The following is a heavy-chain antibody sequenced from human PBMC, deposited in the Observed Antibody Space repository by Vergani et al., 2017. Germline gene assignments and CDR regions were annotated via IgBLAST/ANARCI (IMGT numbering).Heavy chain of an antibody. D-gene: IGHD6-19*01. Sequence: QVQLVQSGAEVKKPGASVKVSCKASGYTFTSYGISWVRQAPGQGLEWMGWISAYNGNTNYAQKLQGRVTMTTDTSTSTAYMGLRSLRSDDTAVYYCARGRGGDVAVAGTWYFDLWGRGTLVTVSS. CDR3: ARGRGGDVAVAGTWYFDL. CDR1: GYTFTSYG. CDR2: ISAYNGNT. V-gene: IGHV1-18*01. J-gene: IGHJ2*01.